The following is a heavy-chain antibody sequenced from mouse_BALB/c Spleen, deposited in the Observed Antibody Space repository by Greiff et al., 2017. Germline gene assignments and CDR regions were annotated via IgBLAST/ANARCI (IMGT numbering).Heavy chain of an antibody. V-gene: IGHV5-4*02. CDR2: ISDGGSYT. Sequence: EVQVVESGGGLVKPGGSLKLSCAASGFTFSDYYMYWVRQTPEKRLEWVATISDGGSYTYYPDSVKGRFTISRDNAKNNLYLQMSSLKSEDTAMYYCARGIYYYGSSYWYFDVWGAGTTVTVSS. CDR3: ARGIYYYGSSYWYFDV. CDR1: GFTFSDYY. J-gene: IGHJ1*01. D-gene: IGHD1-1*01.